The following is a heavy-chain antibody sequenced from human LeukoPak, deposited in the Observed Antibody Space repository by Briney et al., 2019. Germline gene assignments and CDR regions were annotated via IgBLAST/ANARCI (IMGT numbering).Heavy chain of an antibody. CDR1: GFTFSDHY. D-gene: IGHD4-11*01. V-gene: IGHV3-72*01. Sequence: GGSLRLSCAASGFTFSDHYMDWVRQAPGKGLEWVGRTRNKINSYTTEYAASVKGRFTISRDDSKNSLNLQMNSLKTEDTAVYYCVRIGYSDYYIDYWGQGTLVTVSS. CDR2: TRNKINSYTT. J-gene: IGHJ4*02. CDR3: VRIGYSDYYIDY.